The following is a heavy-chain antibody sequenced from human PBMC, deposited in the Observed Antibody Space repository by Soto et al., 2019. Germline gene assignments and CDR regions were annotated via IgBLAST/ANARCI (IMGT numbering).Heavy chain of an antibody. CDR1: GFTFSSYW. CDR2: INSDGSST. J-gene: IGHJ3*02. Sequence: GGSLRLSCAASGFTFSSYWMHWVRQAPGKGLVWVSRINSDGSSTNYADSVKGRFTISRDNAKNTLYLQRNSLRAEDTAVYYFARGGWNYYDSSGYDAFDIWGQGAMVTGSS. CDR3: ARGGWNYYDSSGYDAFDI. V-gene: IGHV3-74*01. D-gene: IGHD3-22*01.